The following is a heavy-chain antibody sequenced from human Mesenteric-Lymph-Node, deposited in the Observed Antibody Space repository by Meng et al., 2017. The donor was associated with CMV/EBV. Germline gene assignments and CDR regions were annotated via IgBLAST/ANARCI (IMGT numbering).Heavy chain of an antibody. CDR2: IYHSGST. CDR1: GGSVSSGSYY. CDR3: ARDLEGAGYFDY. J-gene: IGHJ4*02. V-gene: IGHV4-39*07. Sequence: SETLSLTCTVSGGSVSSGSYYWSWIRQPPGKGLEWIGSIYHSGSTYYNPSLKSRVTISVDTSKNQFSLKLSSVTAADTAVYYCARDLEGAGYFDYWGQGTLVTVSS. D-gene: IGHD1-26*01.